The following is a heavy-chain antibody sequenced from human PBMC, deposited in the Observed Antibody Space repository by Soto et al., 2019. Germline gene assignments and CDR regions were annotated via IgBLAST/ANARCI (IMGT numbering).Heavy chain of an antibody. V-gene: IGHV3-13*01. CDR2: IGAAGDT. Sequence: EVQLVESGGGLVQPGGSLRLSCAASGFTFSNYDMHWVRQVTRKGLEWVSAIGAAGDTYYPDSVKGRFTISRENAKNSLYLQMNSLRAEDTAVYYCASGGWGSNWYEGGSRIDYWGQGALVTVSS. CDR3: ASGGWGSNWYEGGSRIDY. D-gene: IGHD6-13*01. J-gene: IGHJ4*02. CDR1: GFTFSNYD.